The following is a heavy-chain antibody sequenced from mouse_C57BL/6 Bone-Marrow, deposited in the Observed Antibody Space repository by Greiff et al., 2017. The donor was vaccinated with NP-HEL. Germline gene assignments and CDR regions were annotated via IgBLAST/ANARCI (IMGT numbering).Heavy chain of an antibody. CDR3: ARRVRFYAMDY. CDR2: ISSGSSTI. V-gene: IGHV5-17*01. J-gene: IGHJ4*01. D-gene: IGHD1-1*01. Sequence: DVKLVESGGGLVKPGGSLKLSCAASGFTFSDYGMHWVRQAPEKGLEWVAYISSGSSTIYYADTVKGRFTISRDNAKNTLFLQMTSLRSEDTAMYYCARRVRFYAMDYWGQGTSVTVSS. CDR1: GFTFSDYG.